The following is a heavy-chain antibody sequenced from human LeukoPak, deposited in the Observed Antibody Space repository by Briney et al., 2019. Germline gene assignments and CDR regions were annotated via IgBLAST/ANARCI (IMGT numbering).Heavy chain of an antibody. D-gene: IGHD4-17*01. V-gene: IGHV4-34*01. CDR2: INHSGST. J-gene: IGHJ4*02. CDR1: GGSFSGYY. Sequence: SETLSLTCAVYGGSFSGYYWSWIRQPPGKGLEWIGEINHSGSTNYNPSLKSRVTISVDTSKNQFSLKLSSVTAADTAVYYCASGDRQYTVTTFLRGGYFDYWGQGTLVTVSS. CDR3: ASGDRQYTVTTFLRGGYFDY.